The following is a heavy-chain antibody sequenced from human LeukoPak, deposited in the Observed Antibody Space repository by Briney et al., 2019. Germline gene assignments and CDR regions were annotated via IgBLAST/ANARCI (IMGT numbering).Heavy chain of an antibody. V-gene: IGHV3-30*02. Sequence: GGSLRLSCEGSGFAFNVFGMHWIRQAPGKGLEWVAFIKSDGVFTNYAEAVKGRYTISRDNSDNTVFLQMESVRPDDTAVYYCARKLMSSRRFEYWGQGTLVTVSS. CDR2: IKSDGVFT. CDR1: GFAFNVFG. CDR3: ARKLMSSRRFEY. J-gene: IGHJ4*02. D-gene: IGHD2-8*01.